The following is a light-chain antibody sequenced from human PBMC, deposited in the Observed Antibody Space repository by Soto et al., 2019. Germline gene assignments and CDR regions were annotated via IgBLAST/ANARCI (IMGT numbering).Light chain of an antibody. V-gene: IGLV2-14*01. Sequence: QSALTQPASVSGSPGQSITISCTGTSSDVGAYNYVSWYQQHPGKAPKLMIFDVSNRPSGVSNRFSGSKSGNTASLTISGLQAEDEADYYCRSYTTATTRVFGGGTKVTVL. CDR3: RSYTTATTRV. J-gene: IGLJ3*02. CDR2: DVS. CDR1: SSDVGAYNY.